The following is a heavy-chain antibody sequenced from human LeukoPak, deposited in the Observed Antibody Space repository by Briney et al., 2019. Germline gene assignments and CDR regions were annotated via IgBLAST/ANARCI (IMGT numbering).Heavy chain of an antibody. CDR2: ISASSSTT. V-gene: IGHV3-48*04. D-gene: IGHD3-3*01. CDR3: ARDRGSFRVTIFGVVTEGNYMDV. Sequence: EGSLRLSCAASGFLFSRHSMNWVRQAPGKGLEWLSYISASSSTTYYADSVKGRFTISRDNAKNSLYLQMNSLRAEDTAVYYCARDRGSFRVTIFGVVTEGNYMDVWGKGTTVTVSS. CDR1: GFLFSRHS. J-gene: IGHJ6*03.